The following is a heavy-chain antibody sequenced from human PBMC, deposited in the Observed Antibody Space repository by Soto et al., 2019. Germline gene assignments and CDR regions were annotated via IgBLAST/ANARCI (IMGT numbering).Heavy chain of an antibody. CDR2: ISSAGDSS. Sequence: PGGSLRLSCAASGFTFSSYEMNWVRQAPGKTLEWVSYISSAGDSSYYADSVKSRFTISRDNAKNSLCLQMNSLRVEDTAVYYCARVYGSTTTCLVQAFDSWGQGTLVTVSS. V-gene: IGHV3-48*03. CDR1: GFTFSSYE. D-gene: IGHD2-2*01. CDR3: ARVYGSTTTCLVQAFDS. J-gene: IGHJ4*02.